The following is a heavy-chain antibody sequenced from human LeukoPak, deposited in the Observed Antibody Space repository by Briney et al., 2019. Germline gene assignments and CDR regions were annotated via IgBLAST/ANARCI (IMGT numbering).Heavy chain of an antibody. D-gene: IGHD3-10*01. J-gene: IGHJ6*02. Sequence: ASVKVSCKASGYTLTRYFIHWVRQAPGQGLEWMGIINPNGGSTSYPQKFQGRVTMTRDTSTNTVYMELSSLNLRTRPCNCARDSEDSPSNDRKWVRVRGPYDGMDVWGQGTTVTVSS. CDR1: GYTLTRYF. V-gene: IGHV1-46*01. CDR3: ARDSEDSPSNDRKWVRVRGPYDGMDV. CDR2: INPNGGST.